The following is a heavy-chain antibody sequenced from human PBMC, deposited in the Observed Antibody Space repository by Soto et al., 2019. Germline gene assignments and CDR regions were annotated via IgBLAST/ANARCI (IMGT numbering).Heavy chain of an antibody. CDR2: ISYDGSNK. V-gene: IGHV3-30*18. CDR3: ANPPPQAHDYGDYVEIDY. CDR1: EFTICSYG. J-gene: IGHJ4*02. D-gene: IGHD4-17*01. Sequence: GRSMRLSCGASEFTICSYGLHWYRKAPGKGLEWVAVISYDGSNKYYADSVNGRFTISRDNSKNTLYLQMNSLRAEETAVYYCANPPPQAHDYGDYVEIDYWGQGTLVTVSS.